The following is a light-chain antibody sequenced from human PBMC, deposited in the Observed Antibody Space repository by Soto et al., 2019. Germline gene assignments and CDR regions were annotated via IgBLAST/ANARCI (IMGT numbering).Light chain of an antibody. CDR3: QSYDSSLNGYV. CDR2: GTG. J-gene: IGLJ1*01. Sequence: QTVVTQPPSVSGAPGQRVTISCTGSSSNIGASYDVHWYQQLPATAPKVVMYGTGNRPSGVPDRFSGSKSGTSASLAIAGLQAEDEADYYCQSYDSSLNGYVFGTGTKVTVL. V-gene: IGLV1-40*01. CDR1: SSNIGASYD.